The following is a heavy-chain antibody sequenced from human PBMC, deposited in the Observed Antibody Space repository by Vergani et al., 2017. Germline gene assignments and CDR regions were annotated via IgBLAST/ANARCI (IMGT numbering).Heavy chain of an antibody. CDR3: ARENDILAGRIDY. D-gene: IGHD3-9*01. Sequence: EVQLLESGGGLVQPGGSLRLSCVASGFTFSTYAMTWVRQAPGKGLEWVSTISSDGGSTGYADSVKGRFTISRDNAKNSLYLQMNSLRAEDTALYYCARENDILAGRIDYWGQGTLVTVSS. CDR2: ISSDGGST. J-gene: IGHJ4*02. CDR1: GFTFSTYA. V-gene: IGHV3-20*04.